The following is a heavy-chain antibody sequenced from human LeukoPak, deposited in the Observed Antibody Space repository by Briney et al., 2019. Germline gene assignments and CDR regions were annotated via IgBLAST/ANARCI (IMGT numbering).Heavy chain of an antibody. D-gene: IGHD3-22*01. CDR1: GGSISSGDYY. V-gene: IGHV4-30-4*01. J-gene: IGHJ1*01. CDR3: ARVKVYYYDSNGYYRAGDFQH. Sequence: SQTLSLTCTVSGGSISSGDYYWSWIRQPPGKGLEWIGYIYYSGSTYYNPSLKSRVTISVDTSKNQFSLKLSSVTAADTAVYYCARVKVYYYDSNGYYRAGDFQHWGQGTLVTVSS. CDR2: IYYSGST.